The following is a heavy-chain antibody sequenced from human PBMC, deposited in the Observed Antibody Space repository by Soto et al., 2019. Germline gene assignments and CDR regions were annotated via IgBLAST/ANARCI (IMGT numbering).Heavy chain of an antibody. V-gene: IGHV4-4*02. CDR2: IYRAGST. J-gene: IGHJ4*02. Sequence: TLSLTCAVSGGSFTSNNWWTWVRQPPGQGLEWIGEIYRAGSTNYNPSLKSRVTISLDKSENQFSLKVTSLTAADTAVYYCASRDPGTSVDYWGQGTLVTVSS. CDR3: ASRDPGTSVDY. CDR1: GGSFTSNNW. D-gene: IGHD1-7*01.